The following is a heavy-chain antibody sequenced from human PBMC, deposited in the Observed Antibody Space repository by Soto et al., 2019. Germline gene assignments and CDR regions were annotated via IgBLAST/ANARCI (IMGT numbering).Heavy chain of an antibody. CDR1: GFTFSSYS. V-gene: IGHV3-48*02. D-gene: IGHD4-17*01. CDR2: ISSSSSTI. CDR3: ARETYGDYLNWFDP. Sequence: EVQLVESGGGLVQPGGSLRLSCAASGFTFSSYSMNWVRQAPGKGLEWVSYISSSSSTIYYADSVKGRFTISRDNAXNSLYLQVNSLRDEDTAVYYCARETYGDYLNWFDPWGQGTLVTVSS. J-gene: IGHJ5*02.